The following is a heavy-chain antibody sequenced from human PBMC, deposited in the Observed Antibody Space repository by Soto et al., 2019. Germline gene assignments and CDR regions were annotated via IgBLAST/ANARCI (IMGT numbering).Heavy chain of an antibody. V-gene: IGHV3-23*01. CDR2: ISGSGGST. CDR3: PKGPSSWYYFDY. CDR1: GFTFSSYA. J-gene: IGHJ4*02. Sequence: EVQLLESGGGLVQPGGSLRLSCAASGFTFSSYAMSWVRQAPGKGLEWVSTISGSGGSTYYADSVKGRFTISRDNSKNTLYLQMNSLRAEDTAVYYCPKGPSSWYYFDYWGQGTLVTVSS. D-gene: IGHD6-13*01.